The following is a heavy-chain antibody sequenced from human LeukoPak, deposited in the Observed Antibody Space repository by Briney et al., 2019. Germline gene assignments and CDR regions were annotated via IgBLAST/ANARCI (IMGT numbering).Heavy chain of an antibody. V-gene: IGHV4-31*03. Sequence: SQTLSLTCTVSGGSISSGGYYWSWIRQHPGKGLEWIGYIYYSGSTYYNPSLKSRVTISVDTSKNQFSLKLSSVTAADTAVYYCTRGLFSPVPERAFDIWGQGTMVTVSS. J-gene: IGHJ3*02. CDR2: IYYSGST. CDR3: TRGLFSPVPERAFDI. CDR1: GGSISSGGYY. D-gene: IGHD1-14*01.